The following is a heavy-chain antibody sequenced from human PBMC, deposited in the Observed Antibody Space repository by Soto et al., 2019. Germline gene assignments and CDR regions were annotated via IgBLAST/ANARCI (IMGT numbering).Heavy chain of an antibody. V-gene: IGHV3-15*07. CDR1: DLSLSVAG. D-gene: IGHD3-3*01. CDR2: IKSNGDGGTT. J-gene: IGHJ5*02. Sequence: ELQLVESGGGLVKPGGSFSLSCQALDLSLSVAGLTWFAKVPVKGWAWVGRIKSNGDGGTTDYAAPVKGRFTISRDDSKKTLYLQMNSLKIEDTAVYYCTAHNFLSGSGFDPWGQGTLVTVSS. CDR3: TAHNFLSGSGFDP.